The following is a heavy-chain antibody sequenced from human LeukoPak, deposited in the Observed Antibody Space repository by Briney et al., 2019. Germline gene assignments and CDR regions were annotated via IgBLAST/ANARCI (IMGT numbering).Heavy chain of an antibody. D-gene: IGHD3-10*01. CDR1: EFTFSSYA. Sequence: PGGSLRLSCAASEFTFSSYAMSWVRQAPGKGLEWVSAISGSGGSTYYADSVKGRFTISRDNSKNTLYLQMNSLRAEDTAVYYCAKLRSENGSGSYYFDYWGQGTLVTVSS. J-gene: IGHJ4*02. V-gene: IGHV3-23*01. CDR3: AKLRSENGSGSYYFDY. CDR2: ISGSGGST.